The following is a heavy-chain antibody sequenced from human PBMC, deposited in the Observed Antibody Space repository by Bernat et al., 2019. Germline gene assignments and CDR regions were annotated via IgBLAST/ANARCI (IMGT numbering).Heavy chain of an antibody. CDR1: GFTFSSYA. J-gene: IGHJ4*02. CDR2: ISYDGSNK. Sequence: QVQLVESGGGVVQPGRSLRLSCAASGFTFSSYAMHWVRQAPGKGLEWVAVISYDGSNKYYADSVKGRFTISRDNSKNTLYLQMNSLRAEDTAVYYCAKALYSSSWYFAGGFDYWGQGALVTVSS. D-gene: IGHD6-13*01. V-gene: IGHV3-30-3*01. CDR3: AKALYSSSWYFAGGFDY.